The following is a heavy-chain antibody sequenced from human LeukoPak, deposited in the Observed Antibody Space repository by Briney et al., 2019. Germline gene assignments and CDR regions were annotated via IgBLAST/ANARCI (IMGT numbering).Heavy chain of an antibody. J-gene: IGHJ4*02. CDR3: ARDYADYVGYFFFDY. CDR1: GFTFNNYA. V-gene: IGHV3-23*01. D-gene: IGHD4-17*01. CDR2: ISGGGETT. Sequence: PGGSLRLSCAASGFTFNNYAMNWVRQAPGKGLEWVSYISGGGETTYYADSAKGRFTISRDNSQNTLYLQMSSLRAEDTAVYYCARDYADYVGYFFFDYWGQGTLVTVSS.